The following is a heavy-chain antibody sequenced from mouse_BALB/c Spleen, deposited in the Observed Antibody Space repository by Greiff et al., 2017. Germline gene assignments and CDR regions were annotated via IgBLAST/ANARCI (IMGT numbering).Heavy chain of an antibody. V-gene: IGHV5-17*02. CDR2: ISSGSSTI. Sequence: EVMLVESGGGLVQPGGSRKLSCAASGFTFSSFGMHWVRQAPEKGLEWVAYISSGSSTIYYADTVKGRFTISRDNPKNTLFLQMTSLRSEDTAMYYCARLGEGPFAYWGQGTLVTVSA. J-gene: IGHJ3*01. CDR3: ARLGEGPFAY. CDR1: GFTFSSFG.